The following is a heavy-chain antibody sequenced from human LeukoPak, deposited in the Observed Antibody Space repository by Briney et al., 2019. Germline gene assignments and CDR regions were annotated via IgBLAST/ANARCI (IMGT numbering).Heavy chain of an antibody. CDR2: MNPNSGNT. Sequence: GASVKVSCKASGYTFTSYDINWVRQATGQGLEWMGWMNPNSGNTGYAQKFQGRVTMTRNTSISTAYMELSSLRSEDTAVYYCATGYDFWSGYYSYYYGMDVWGQGTTVTVSS. CDR3: ATGYDFWSGYYSYYYGMDV. D-gene: IGHD3-3*01. J-gene: IGHJ6*02. V-gene: IGHV1-8*01. CDR1: GYTFTSYD.